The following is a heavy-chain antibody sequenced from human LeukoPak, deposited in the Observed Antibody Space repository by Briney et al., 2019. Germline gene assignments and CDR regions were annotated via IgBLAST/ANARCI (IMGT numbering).Heavy chain of an antibody. V-gene: IGHV3-48*03. J-gene: IGHJ6*03. D-gene: IGHD1-7*01. CDR3: ARVRGNWNYPYYYYYMDV. CDR1: GFTFIIYE. Sequence: PGASLRLSCSASGFTFIIYEINWVRQAPRKGLGWVSYISSSGSTIYSADSVKGRFTISTDNATNSLYLQMNSLRAEDTGVYHCARVRGNWNYPYYYYYMDVWGKGTTVTVSS. CDR2: ISSSGSTI.